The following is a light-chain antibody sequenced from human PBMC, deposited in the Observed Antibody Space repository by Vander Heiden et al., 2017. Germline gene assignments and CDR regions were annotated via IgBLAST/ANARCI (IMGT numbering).Light chain of an antibody. CDR2: RSG. CDR1: SSNIGAGFA. J-gene: IGLJ3*02. Sequence: HSVLTLPPSVSEAPGQRLALSGTGRSSNIGAGFAINWSQPPPGAAPELLIDRSGNRPSGVPDRFSGSKSGTSASLAITRLQAEDEADDDCQSYETTLSASGVVFGGGTKLTVL. V-gene: IGLV1-40*01. CDR3: QSYETTLSASGVV.